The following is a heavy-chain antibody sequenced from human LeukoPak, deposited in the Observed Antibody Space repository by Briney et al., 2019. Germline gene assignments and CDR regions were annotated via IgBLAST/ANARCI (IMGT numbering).Heavy chain of an antibody. J-gene: IGHJ4*02. V-gene: IGHV1-69*01. CDR3: ALTIFGVGY. CDR1: GGTFSSYA. D-gene: IGHD3-3*01. Sequence: SVKVSCKASGGTFSSYAINWVRQAPGQGREWMGGIIPIFDTANYAQTFPDSVTITADESTSTAYMELSSLRSEDTAVYYCALTIFGVGYWGQGTLVTVSS. CDR2: IIPIFDTA.